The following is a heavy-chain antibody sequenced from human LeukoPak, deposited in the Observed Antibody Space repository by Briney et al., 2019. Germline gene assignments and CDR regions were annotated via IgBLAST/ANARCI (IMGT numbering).Heavy chain of an antibody. V-gene: IGHV3-23*01. J-gene: IGHJ4*02. CDR2: VSGRDTST. CDR3: AKWGDYDVLTGYYDSDY. D-gene: IGHD3-9*01. Sequence: GASLRLSCSAYGFTFSNYAIRWVRQAPGKGLEWVSAVSGRDTSTYYTDSVKGRFTISRDNSKNTLYLQMSSLSAEDTAIYYCAKWGDYDVLTGYYDSDYWGQGTLVTVSS. CDR1: GFTFSNYA.